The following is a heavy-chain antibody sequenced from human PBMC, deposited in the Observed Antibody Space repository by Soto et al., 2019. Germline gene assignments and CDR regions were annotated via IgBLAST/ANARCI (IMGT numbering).Heavy chain of an antibody. Sequence: VASVKVSCTDSGGTFSTCAITWVRQAPGQGLEWMGGIIPVFGTTNYAQRFQGRVTITADESTRTAYMELSSLRSEDTAVYYCARALEEYYYDNSGYYSGYWGQGTLVTVSS. D-gene: IGHD3-22*01. CDR2: IIPVFGTT. CDR1: GGTFSTCA. CDR3: ARALEEYYYDNSGYYSGY. J-gene: IGHJ4*02. V-gene: IGHV1-69*13.